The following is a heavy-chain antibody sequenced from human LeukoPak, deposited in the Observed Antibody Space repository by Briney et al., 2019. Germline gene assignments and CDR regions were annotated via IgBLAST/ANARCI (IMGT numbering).Heavy chain of an antibody. V-gene: IGHV6-1*01. J-gene: IGHJ6*02. Sequence: SQTLSLTCAISGDSVSSNSAAWNWIRQSPSRGLEWLGRTYYRSKWYNDYAVSVKSRITINPDTSKNQFSLQLNSVTPEDTAVYYCARLVYDSSGYSYYYYYGMDVWGQGTTVTVSS. CDR3: ARLVYDSSGYSYYYYYGMDV. CDR1: GDSVSSNSAA. CDR2: TYYRSKWYN. D-gene: IGHD3-22*01.